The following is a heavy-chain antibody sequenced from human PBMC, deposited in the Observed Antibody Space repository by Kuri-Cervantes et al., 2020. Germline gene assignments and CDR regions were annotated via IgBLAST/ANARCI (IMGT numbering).Heavy chain of an antibody. Sequence: ESLKISCTVSGGSISSYYWSWIRQPPGKGLEWIGYIYYSGSTNYNPSLKSRVTISVDTSKNQFSLKLRSATAADTAVYYCARGFWLRDQNWGFDNWGQGTLVTVSS. CDR2: IYYSGST. D-gene: IGHD7-27*01. CDR3: ARGFWLRDQNWGFDN. CDR1: GGSISSYY. V-gene: IGHV4-59*13. J-gene: IGHJ4*02.